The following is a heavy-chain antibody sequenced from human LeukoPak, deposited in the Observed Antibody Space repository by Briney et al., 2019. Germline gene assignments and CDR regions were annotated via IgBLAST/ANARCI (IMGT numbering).Heavy chain of an antibody. CDR1: RFTFSNSW. CDR2: ISGDGSII. V-gene: IGHV3-74*01. CDR3: ARGGSPPEALGDTFDI. J-gene: IGHJ3*02. Sequence: HSGGSLRLSCAASRFTFSNSWMHWVRHGPGKGLVWVSRISGDGSIIRYADSVKGRFTISRDNAKNTLYLQMNSLRAEDTAVYYCARGGSPPEALGDTFDIWGQGTMVTVSS. D-gene: IGHD1-26*01.